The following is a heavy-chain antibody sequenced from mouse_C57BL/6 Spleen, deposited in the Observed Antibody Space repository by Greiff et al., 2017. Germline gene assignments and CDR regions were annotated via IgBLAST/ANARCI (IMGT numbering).Heavy chain of an antibody. J-gene: IGHJ4*01. D-gene: IGHD4-1*02. CDR2: INPGSGGT. CDR3: ARQLARGAMDY. Sequence: VQVVESGAELVRPGTSVKVSCKASGYAFTNYLIEWVKQRPGQGLEWIGVINPGSGGTNYNEKFKGKATLTADKSSSTAYMQLSSLTSEDSAVYFCARQLARGAMDYWGQGTSVTVSS. V-gene: IGHV1-54*01. CDR1: GYAFTNYL.